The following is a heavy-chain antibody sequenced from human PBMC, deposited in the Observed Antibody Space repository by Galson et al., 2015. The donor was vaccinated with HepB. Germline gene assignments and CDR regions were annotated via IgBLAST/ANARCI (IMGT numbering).Heavy chain of an antibody. V-gene: IGHV1-46*01. Sequence: SVKVSCKASGYTFTSYYMHWVRQAPGQGLEWMGIINPSGGSTSYAQKFQGRVTMTRDTSTSTVYMELSSLRSEDTAVYYCARDGHVRLYPRRFEYFQHWGQGTLVTVSS. CDR1: GYTFTSYY. CDR3: ARDGHVRLYPRRFEYFQH. D-gene: IGHD2-2*01. CDR2: INPSGGST. J-gene: IGHJ1*01.